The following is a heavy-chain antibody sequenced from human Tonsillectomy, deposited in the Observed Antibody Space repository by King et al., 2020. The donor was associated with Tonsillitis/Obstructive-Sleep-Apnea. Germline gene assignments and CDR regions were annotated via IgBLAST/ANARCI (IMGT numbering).Heavy chain of an antibody. CDR1: GYSFTNYG. CDR2: ISGYNGNT. CDR3: ARGGYSNYVDY. D-gene: IGHD5-18*01. Sequence: QLVQSGAEVKKPGASVKVSCKASGYSFTNYGISWVRQAPGQGLEWMGWISGYNGNTNYAQNLQGRATMTADTSTSTDYMELKSRRSDDTAVYYCARGGYSNYVDYWGQGTLVTVSS. J-gene: IGHJ4*02. V-gene: IGHV1-18*01.